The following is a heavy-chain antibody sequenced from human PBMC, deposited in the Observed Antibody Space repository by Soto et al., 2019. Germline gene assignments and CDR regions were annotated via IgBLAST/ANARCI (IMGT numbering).Heavy chain of an antibody. D-gene: IGHD3-3*01. CDR2: ISAYNGNT. V-gene: IGHV1-18*04. CDR1: GYTFTSYG. CDR3: ARDKKDGYYDFWSGYYYLDY. Sequence: ASVKVSCKASGYTFTSYGISWVRQAPGQGLEWMGWISAYNGNTNYAQKLQGRVTMTTDTSTSTAYMELRSLRSDDTAVYYCARDKKDGYYDFWSGYYYLDYWGQG. J-gene: IGHJ4*02.